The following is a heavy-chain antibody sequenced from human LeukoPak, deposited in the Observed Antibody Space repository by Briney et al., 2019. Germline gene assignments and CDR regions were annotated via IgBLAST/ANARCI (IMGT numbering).Heavy chain of an antibody. CDR1: GFTFDDYG. V-gene: IGHV3-20*04. CDR2: INWNGGST. J-gene: IGHJ6*03. D-gene: IGHD3-10*01. Sequence: GGSLRLSCAASGFTFDDYGMSWVRQAPGKGLEWVSGINWNGGSTGYADSVKGRFTISRDNAKNSLYLQMNSLRAEDTALYYCASFGVRGVIRGVTYYMDVWGKGTTVTVSS. CDR3: ASFGVRGVIRGVTYYMDV.